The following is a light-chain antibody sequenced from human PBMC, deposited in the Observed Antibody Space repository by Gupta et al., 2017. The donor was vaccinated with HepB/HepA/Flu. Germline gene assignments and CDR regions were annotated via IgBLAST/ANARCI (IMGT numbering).Light chain of an antibody. CDR2: RND. CDR1: SSNIGSNY. J-gene: IGLJ2*01. V-gene: IGLV1-47*01. CDR3: AAWDGSLSTVL. Sequence: QSVLNQPPSASGPPGQRVTISCSGSSSNIGSNYVSWYQQLPGTAPKLLIYRNDQRPSGVPDRFSGSKSGTSASLAISGLRSEDESDYYCAAWDGSLSTVLFGGGTKLTVL.